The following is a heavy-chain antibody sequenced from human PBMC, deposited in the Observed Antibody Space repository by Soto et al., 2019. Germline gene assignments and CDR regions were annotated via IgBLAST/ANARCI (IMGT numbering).Heavy chain of an antibody. V-gene: IGHV4-61*01. Sequence: AETLSLTCTVSGCSLRSGSYYWSWLRQPPGKGLESIGYIYHGGATTYNASLKSRVTISVDTSKNQFFLKVNSVTAADTAVYFCAGDSSGRHDYWGQGTPVTVSS. J-gene: IGHJ4*02. CDR1: GCSLRSGSYY. D-gene: IGHD3-22*01. CDR2: IYHGGAT. CDR3: AGDSSGRHDY.